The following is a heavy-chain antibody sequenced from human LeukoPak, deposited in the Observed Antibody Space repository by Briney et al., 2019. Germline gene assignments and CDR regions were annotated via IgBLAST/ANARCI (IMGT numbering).Heavy chain of an antibody. V-gene: IGHV4-34*01. Sequence: SETLSLTCTVSGGSISNNYWSWIRQPPGKGLEWIGEINHSGSSNYNPSLKSRVTISVDTSKNQFSLKLSSVTAADTAVYYCARGEDGDYYFQHWGQGTLVTVSS. J-gene: IGHJ1*01. CDR3: ARGEDGDYYFQH. CDR1: GGSISNNY. D-gene: IGHD4-17*01. CDR2: INHSGSS.